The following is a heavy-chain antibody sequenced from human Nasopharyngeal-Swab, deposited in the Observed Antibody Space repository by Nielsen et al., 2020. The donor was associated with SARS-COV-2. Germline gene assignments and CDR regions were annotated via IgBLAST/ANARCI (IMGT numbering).Heavy chain of an antibody. D-gene: IGHD4/OR15-4a*01. Sequence: GQSLKISCAASVFTFSSNAMSWVRQAPGKGLEWVSHISVDGRSTYHADSVKGRFTISRDNSKNTLYLQMNSLRADDTAVYRCVKDWRYGGGYWGQGTLVTVSS. V-gene: IGHV3-23*01. J-gene: IGHJ4*02. CDR3: VKDWRYGGGY. CDR2: ISVDGRST. CDR1: VFTFSSNA.